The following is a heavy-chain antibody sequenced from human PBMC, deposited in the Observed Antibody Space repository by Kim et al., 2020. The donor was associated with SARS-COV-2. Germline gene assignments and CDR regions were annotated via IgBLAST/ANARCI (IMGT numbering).Heavy chain of an antibody. V-gene: IGHV3-7*03. CDR3: ARDGILSYTSSWDY. CDR1: GFTFRSYW. D-gene: IGHD6-13*01. J-gene: IGHJ4*02. CDR2: IKEDGRVR. Sequence: GGSLRLSCGASGFTFRSYWMSWVRQAPGKGLEWVANIKEDGRVRQYVDSVKGRFTISRDNAKNSLFLQMSSLRADDTAVYYCARDGILSYTSSWDYWGQGSLVTVSS.